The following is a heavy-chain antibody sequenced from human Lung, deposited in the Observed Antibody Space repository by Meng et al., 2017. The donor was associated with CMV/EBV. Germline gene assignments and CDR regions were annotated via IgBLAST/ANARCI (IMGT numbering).Heavy chain of an antibody. CDR2: IYYSGST. CDR1: GGSISSYY. Sequence: SXTXSLXCTVSGGSISSYYWSWIRQPPGKGLEWIGYIYYSGSTNYNPALKSRVTISVDTSKNQFSLKLSYVTAADTAVYYCARGARRLNSPYHYYYGMDVWXQGTTVTVSS. V-gene: IGHV4-59*01. D-gene: IGHD5-18*01. CDR3: ARGARRLNSPYHYYYGMDV. J-gene: IGHJ6*01.